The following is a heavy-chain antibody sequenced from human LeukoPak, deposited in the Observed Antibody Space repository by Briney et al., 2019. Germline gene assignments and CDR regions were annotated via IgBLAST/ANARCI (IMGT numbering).Heavy chain of an antibody. J-gene: IGHJ2*01. Sequence: GGSLRLSCAASGFTFSSYSMNCVRQAPGKALEWVSSISRSSSYIYYADAVKGRFTISRDNAKNSLYLQMNSLRAEDTAVYYCARLRTKWYFDLWGRGTLVTVSS. CDR2: ISRSSSYI. V-gene: IGHV3-21*01. CDR3: ARLRTKWYFDL. D-gene: IGHD3-3*01. CDR1: GFTFSSYS.